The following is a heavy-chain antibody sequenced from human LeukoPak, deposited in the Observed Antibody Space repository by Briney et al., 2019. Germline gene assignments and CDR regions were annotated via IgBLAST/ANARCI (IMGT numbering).Heavy chain of an antibody. CDR2: ISSSSSYI. J-gene: IGHJ4*02. V-gene: IGHV3-21*04. CDR1: GFTFSSYC. Sequence: PGGSLRLSCAASGFTFSSYCMDWVRQTPGKGLEWVSSISSSSSYIYYADSVKGRFTISRDNAKNSLYLQMNSLRAEDTAVYYCAKDPIDWGTIYFDYWGQGTLVTVSS. D-gene: IGHD3-9*01. CDR3: AKDPIDWGTIYFDY.